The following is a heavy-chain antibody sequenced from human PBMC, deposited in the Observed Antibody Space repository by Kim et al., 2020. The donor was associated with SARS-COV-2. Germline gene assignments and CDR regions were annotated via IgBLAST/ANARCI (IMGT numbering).Heavy chain of an antibody. CDR1: GYTFTTYT. V-gene: IGHV1-3*01. Sequence: ASVKVSCKASGYTFTTYTMHWVRQAPGQRLDWMGWINAGNGNTKYSQKFQGRVTITRDTSASTAYMELSSLRSEDTAVYYCARIMVRGIYYFDYWGQGTLVTVSS. D-gene: IGHD3-10*01. J-gene: IGHJ4*02. CDR2: INAGNGNT. CDR3: ARIMVRGIYYFDY.